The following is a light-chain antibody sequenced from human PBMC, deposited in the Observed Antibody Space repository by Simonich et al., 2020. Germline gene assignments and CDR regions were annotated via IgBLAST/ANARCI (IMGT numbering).Light chain of an antibody. Sequence: EIVLTQSPATLSLSPGERATLSSRASQSVSSYLAWYQQKPGQAPRLLIYDASNRATGIPARLSGSGSGTDFTLTISSLEPEDFAVYYCQQRSNWPPLTFGGGTKVEIK. J-gene: IGKJ4*01. CDR2: DAS. CDR3: QQRSNWPPLT. V-gene: IGKV3-11*01. CDR1: QSVSSY.